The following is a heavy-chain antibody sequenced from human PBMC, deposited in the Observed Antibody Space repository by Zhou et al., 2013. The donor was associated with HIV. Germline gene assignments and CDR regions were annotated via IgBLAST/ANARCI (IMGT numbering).Heavy chain of an antibody. CDR3: ARNDGDGEFPLGY. Sequence: QVQLVQSGAEVKKPGASVKVSCKASGYTFTSYGISWVRQAPGQGLEWMGWIIPIFGTANYAQKFQGRLTMTTDTSTTTAYMELRGLRSDDMAMYYCARNDGDGEFPLGYWGQGTLVTVSS. D-gene: IGHD3-16*01. V-gene: IGHV1-18*03. CDR1: GYTFTSYG. CDR2: IIPIFGTA. J-gene: IGHJ4*02.